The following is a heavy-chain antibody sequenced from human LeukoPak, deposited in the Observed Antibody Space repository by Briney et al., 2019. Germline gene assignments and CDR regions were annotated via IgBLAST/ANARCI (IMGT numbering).Heavy chain of an antibody. D-gene: IGHD6-13*01. CDR1: GYSFTSYW. CDR3: ARLAAAGKVNYYYYYMDV. V-gene: IGHV5-51*01. Sequence: GESLKISCKGSGYSFTSYWIGWVRQMPGKGLEWMGIIYPGDSDTRYSPSFQGQVTISADKSTSTAYLQWSSLKASDTAMYYCARLAAAGKVNYYYYYMDVWGKGTTVTVSS. J-gene: IGHJ6*03. CDR2: IYPGDSDT.